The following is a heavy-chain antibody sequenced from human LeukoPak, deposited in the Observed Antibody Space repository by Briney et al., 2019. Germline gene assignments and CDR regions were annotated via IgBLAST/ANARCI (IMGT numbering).Heavy chain of an antibody. V-gene: IGHV3-30*02. CDR1: VFTFSRYG. Sequence: GGSLSLSRASSVFTFSRYGMHWVRQAPGKGLEWVAFIRYGGSNKYYADSVKRRYTIPRDNSKNTLYLQMNSLRAEDTAVYSCAKDRQEELWFTAWWGQGTLVTVSS. CDR3: AKDRQEELWFTAW. J-gene: IGHJ4*02. CDR2: IRYGGSNK. D-gene: IGHD5-18*01.